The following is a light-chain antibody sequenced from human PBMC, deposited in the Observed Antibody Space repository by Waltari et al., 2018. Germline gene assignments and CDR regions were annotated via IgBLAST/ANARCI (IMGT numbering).Light chain of an antibody. V-gene: IGLV4-69*01. CDR3: QTWGTGVHVV. CDR2: VHSGGTQ. Sequence: QVVLTQSPSASASRGASVKLTCTLSSGHSNYAIAWHQQQPGKGPRFLMKVHSGGTQFKGDVIPDRFPGSSSGSDRYLTISSLPSDDEADYYCQTWGTGVHVVFGGGTKLTVL. CDR1: SGHSNYA. J-gene: IGLJ2*01.